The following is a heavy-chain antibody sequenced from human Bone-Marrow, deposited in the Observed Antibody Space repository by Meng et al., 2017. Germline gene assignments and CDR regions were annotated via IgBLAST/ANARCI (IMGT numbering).Heavy chain of an antibody. V-gene: IGHV1-69*05. J-gene: IGHJ4*02. Sequence: SVKVSCKASGGTFSSYAISWVRQAPGQGLEWMGGIIPIFGTANYAQKFQGRVTITTDESTSTAYMELSSLRSEDTAVYYCARDLPTKYYYDTGWPALDLGFAYWGQGKLVTVSS. D-gene: IGHD3-22*01. CDR1: GGTFSSYA. CDR2: IIPIFGTA. CDR3: ARDLPTKYYYDTGWPALDLGFAY.